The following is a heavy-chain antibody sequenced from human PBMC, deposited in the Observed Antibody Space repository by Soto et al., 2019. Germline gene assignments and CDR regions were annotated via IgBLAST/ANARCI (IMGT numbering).Heavy chain of an antibody. CDR1: GYTFTSYY. CDR2: INPSGGST. D-gene: IGHD2-15*01. V-gene: IGHV1-46*03. CDR3: AIVLDCSGGSCLHAFDI. J-gene: IGHJ3*02. Sequence: ASVKVSCKAYGYTFTSYYMHWVRQAPGQRLEWMGIINPSGGSTSYAQKFQGRVTMTSDTSTSTVYMELSSLRSEDTAVYYCAIVLDCSGGSCLHAFDIWGQGTMVTVSS.